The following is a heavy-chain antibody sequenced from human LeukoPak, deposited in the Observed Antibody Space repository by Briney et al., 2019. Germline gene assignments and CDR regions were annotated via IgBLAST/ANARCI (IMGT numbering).Heavy chain of an antibody. CDR2: ISGGGGTT. V-gene: IGHV3-23*01. CDR1: GFTFSTYA. D-gene: IGHD6-13*01. J-gene: IGHJ6*02. CDR3: AKDGISSSWYGAGYYYYGMDV. Sequence: GGSLRLSCAASGFTFSTYALSWVRQAPGKGLEWVSHISGGGGTTYYADSVKGRFTISRDNSKNTLYLQMNSLRAEDTAVYYCAKDGISSSWYGAGYYYYGMDVWGQGTTVTVSS.